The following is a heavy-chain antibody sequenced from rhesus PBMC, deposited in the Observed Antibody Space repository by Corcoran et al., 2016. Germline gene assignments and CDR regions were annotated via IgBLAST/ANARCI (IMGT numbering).Heavy chain of an antibody. V-gene: IGHV4-93*02. D-gene: IGHD6-43*01. J-gene: IGHJ5-1*01. Sequence: QVQLQESGPAVVKPSETLSLTCAVSGVSISSSNWLDWIRQLPGEGVEWIGGSYGSAASTVYSPSLKSRVTLSIDTSKNQCSLKLSSVTAADTAVYFCARHLGSSYGWRFDVWGAGVLVTVSS. CDR1: GVSISSSNW. CDR3: ARHLGSSYGWRFDV. CDR2: SYGSAAST.